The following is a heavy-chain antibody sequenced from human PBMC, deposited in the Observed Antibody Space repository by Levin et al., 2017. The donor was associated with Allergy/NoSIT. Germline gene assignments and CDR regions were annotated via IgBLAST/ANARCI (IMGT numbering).Heavy chain of an antibody. J-gene: IGHJ4*02. CDR1: GGSFSGYY. V-gene: IGHV4-34*01. D-gene: IGHD5-18*01. CDR3: ARGRQSFGYSYGYAY. CDR2: INHSGST. Sequence: SQTLSLTCAVYGGSFSGYYWSWIRQPPGKGLEWIGEINHSGSTNYNPSLKSRVTISVDTSKNQFSLKLSSVTAADTAVYYCARGRQSFGYSYGYAYWGQGTLVTVSS.